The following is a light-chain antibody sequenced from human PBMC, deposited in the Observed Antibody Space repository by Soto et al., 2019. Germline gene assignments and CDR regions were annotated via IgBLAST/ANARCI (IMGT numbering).Light chain of an antibody. CDR2: GVS. V-gene: IGKV3-20*01. CDR1: QTVSRGY. Sequence: IVLTQSPGALSLSPGESATLSCRASQTVSRGYLAWYQQKPGQAPKVLIYGVSNRASGIPDRFSGSGSGTDVTLTISRLEPEDFAVYYCQQYGPSPPYTFGQGTKLEI. CDR3: QQYGPSPPYT. J-gene: IGKJ2*01.